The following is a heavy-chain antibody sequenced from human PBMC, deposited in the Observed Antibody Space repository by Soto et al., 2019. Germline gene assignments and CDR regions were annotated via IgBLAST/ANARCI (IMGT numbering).Heavy chain of an antibody. V-gene: IGHV3-23*01. CDR3: AKGRIVGATKKTNFDY. J-gene: IGHJ4*01. Sequence: EVQLLDSGGGLVQPGGSLKLSCVASGFTFSNYAMNWVRQAPGKGLEWVSLISGSGSNIYYADSVKGRFTVSRDNSKNTVYLHMNSLRGEDTALYYCAKGRIVGATKKTNFDYWGQEPWSPSPQ. CDR1: GFTFSNYA. CDR2: ISGSGSNI. D-gene: IGHD1-26*01.